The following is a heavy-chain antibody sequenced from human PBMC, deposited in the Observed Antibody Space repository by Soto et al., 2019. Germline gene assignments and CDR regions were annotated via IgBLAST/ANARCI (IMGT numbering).Heavy chain of an antibody. CDR1: GGTFSNYA. Sequence: QVHLVQSGAEVKKPGSSVKVSCKASGGTFSNYAISWVRQTRGQGLEWMGGSLPIFGTANYAQKFQGRLTISADKATGTAYMELNSLRYEDTAVYYCARESHDIGVQPVTVLGPFTWFDPWGQGTLVTVSS. CDR3: ARESHDIGVQPVTVLGPFTWFDP. V-gene: IGHV1-69*06. J-gene: IGHJ5*02. D-gene: IGHD2-2*01. CDR2: SLPIFGTA.